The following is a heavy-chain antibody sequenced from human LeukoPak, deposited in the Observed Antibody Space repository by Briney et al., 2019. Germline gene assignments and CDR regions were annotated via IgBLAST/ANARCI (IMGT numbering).Heavy chain of an antibody. CDR1: GFTFRSYW. Sequence: GGSARLSCAASGFTFRSYWMSWVRQVPGKGLEWVANTNEDGSEKYYVDSVKGRFTISRDNSKNTLYLQMNSLRAEDTAVYYCARGTGYGDYVFDYWGQGTLVTVSS. D-gene: IGHD4-17*01. CDR2: TNEDGSEK. J-gene: IGHJ4*02. CDR3: ARGTGYGDYVFDY. V-gene: IGHV3-7*01.